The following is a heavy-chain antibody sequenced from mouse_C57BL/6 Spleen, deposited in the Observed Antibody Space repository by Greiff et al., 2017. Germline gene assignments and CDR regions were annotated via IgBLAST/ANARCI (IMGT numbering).Heavy chain of an antibody. D-gene: IGHD2-4*01. CDR1: GYAFSSSW. Sequence: QVQLQQSGPELVKPGASVKISCKASGYAFSSSWMNWVKQRPGKGLEWIGRIYPGDGDTNYNGKFKGKATLTADKSSSTAYMQLSSLTSEDSAVYFCARPYYDYDGFDYWGQGTTLTVSS. CDR3: ARPYYDYDGFDY. CDR2: IYPGDGDT. J-gene: IGHJ2*01. V-gene: IGHV1-82*01.